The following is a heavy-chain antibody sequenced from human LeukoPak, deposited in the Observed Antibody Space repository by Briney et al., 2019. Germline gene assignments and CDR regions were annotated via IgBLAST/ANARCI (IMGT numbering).Heavy chain of an antibody. J-gene: IGHJ6*03. CDR1: GFTVSSNY. D-gene: IGHD2/OR15-2a*01. V-gene: IGHV3-53*01. CDR3: ARDFEGVHRTTNSYTYYYYMDV. CDR2: IYGGST. Sequence: GGSLRLSCAASGFTVSSNYMSWVRQAPGKGPEWVSIIYGGSTYYSDSVKGRFTISRDNSKNTVYLQMNSLRAEDTAVYYCARDFEGVHRTTNSYTYYYYMDVWGKGTTVIVSS.